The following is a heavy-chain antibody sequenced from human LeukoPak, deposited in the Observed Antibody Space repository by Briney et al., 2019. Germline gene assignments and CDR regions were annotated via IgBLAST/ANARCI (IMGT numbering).Heavy chain of an antibody. D-gene: IGHD3-10*01. CDR2: ISYDGSNK. Sequence: GGSLRLSCAASGFTFSSYAMHWVRQAPGKGLEWVAVISYDGSNKYYADSVKGRFTISRDNAKNTLYLQMNSLRAEDTAVYYCARGRYYYGSGSYYNEHRDAFDIWGQGTMVTVSS. CDR1: GFTFSSYA. CDR3: ARGRYYYGSGSYYNEHRDAFDI. V-gene: IGHV3-30*04. J-gene: IGHJ3*02.